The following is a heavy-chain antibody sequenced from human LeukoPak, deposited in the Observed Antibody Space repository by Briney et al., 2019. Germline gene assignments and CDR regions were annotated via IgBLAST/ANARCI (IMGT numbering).Heavy chain of an antibody. CDR1: GGSFIGYY. CDR3: ARESVNDY. D-gene: IGHD5/OR15-5a*01. J-gene: IGHJ4*02. CDR2: INHSGST. Sequence: SETLSLTCAVYGGSFIGYYWSWIRQPPGKGLEWIGEINHSGSTNYNPSLKSRVAISVDTSQNQFSLKLSSVTAADTAVYYCARESVNDYWGQGTLVTVSS. V-gene: IGHV4-34*01.